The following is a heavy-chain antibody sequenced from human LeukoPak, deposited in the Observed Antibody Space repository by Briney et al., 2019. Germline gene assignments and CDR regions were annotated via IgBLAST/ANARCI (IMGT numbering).Heavy chain of an antibody. Sequence: GGSLRLSCAASGFTFSSYSVNWVRQAPGKGLEWVSSISSSSSYIYYADSVKGRFTISRDNAKNSLYLQMNSLRAEDTAVYYCARESGIHGFDYWGQRTLVTVSS. CDR1: GFTFSSYS. CDR3: ARESGIHGFDY. CDR2: ISSSSSYI. D-gene: IGHD3-10*01. J-gene: IGHJ4*02. V-gene: IGHV3-21*01.